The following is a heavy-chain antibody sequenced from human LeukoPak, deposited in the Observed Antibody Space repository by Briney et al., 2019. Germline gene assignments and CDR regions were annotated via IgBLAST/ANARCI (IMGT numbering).Heavy chain of an antibody. CDR2: ISSSGSTI. CDR1: GFTFSNYA. D-gene: IGHD3-22*01. Sequence: GGSLRLSCVASGFTFSNYAMSWIRQAPGKGLEWVSYISSSGSTIYYADSVKGRFTISRDNAKNSLYLQMNSLRAEDTAVYYCASSGYYLDAFDIWGQGTMVTVSS. J-gene: IGHJ3*02. V-gene: IGHV3-11*01. CDR3: ASSGYYLDAFDI.